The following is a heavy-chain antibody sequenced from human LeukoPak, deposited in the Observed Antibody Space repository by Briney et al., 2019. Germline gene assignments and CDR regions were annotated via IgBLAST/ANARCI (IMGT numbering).Heavy chain of an antibody. CDR3: ARDFFPIADSTWYEIGY. CDR2: ISYDGYDK. Sequence: GGSLRLSCAASGFTFSNTWMSWVRQAPGKGLEWVTLISYDGYDKMYADSVRGRFTISRDNSNNTLYPQMHSLRIEDTAVYYCARDFFPIADSTWYEIGYWGQGTLVTVSS. V-gene: IGHV3-30-3*01. J-gene: IGHJ4*02. CDR1: GFTFSNTW. D-gene: IGHD2-21*01.